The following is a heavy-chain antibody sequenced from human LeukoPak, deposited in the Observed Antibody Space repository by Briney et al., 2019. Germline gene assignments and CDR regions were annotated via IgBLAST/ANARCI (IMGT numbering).Heavy chain of an antibody. CDR2: IYPSDSDT. V-gene: IGHV5-51*01. CDR3: ARRYGHSSDH. D-gene: IGHD4-17*01. J-gene: IGHJ4*02. Sequence: GESLKISCKSSGYSFTTNWIGWVRQMPGKGLEWMGIIYPSDSDTRYSPSFQGQVTVSADKSISTAYLQWSSLKASDTAMYYCARRYGHSSDHWGQGTLVTVSS. CDR1: GYSFTTNW.